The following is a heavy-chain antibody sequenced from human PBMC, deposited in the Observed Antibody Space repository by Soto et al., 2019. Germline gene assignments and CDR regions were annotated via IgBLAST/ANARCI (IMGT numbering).Heavy chain of an antibody. CDR2: IIPIVAIA. CDR3: ARGSTIVRGAPSWFDP. V-gene: IGHV1-69*02. Sequence: QVQLVQSGAEVKKPGSSVKVSCKASGGTFSRYTINWVRQAPGQGLEWMGRIIPIVAIANYTQKIQGRVTITVDKSSTTAYMELSSLRSDDTAVYYCARGSTIVRGAPSWFDPWGQGTLVTVSS. D-gene: IGHD3-10*01. J-gene: IGHJ5*02. CDR1: GGTFSRYT.